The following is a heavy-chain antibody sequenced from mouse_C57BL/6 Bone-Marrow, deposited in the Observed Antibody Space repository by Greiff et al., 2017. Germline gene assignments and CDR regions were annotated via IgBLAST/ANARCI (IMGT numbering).Heavy chain of an antibody. V-gene: IGHV7-1*01. CDR1: GFTFSDFY. D-gene: IGHD2-5*01. J-gene: IGHJ4*01. CDR3: ARDDSNGYAMDY. CDR2: SRNKANDYTT. Sequence: EVNVVESGGGLVQSGRSLRLSCATSGFTFSDFYMEWVRQAPGKGLEWIAASRNKANDYTTEYSASVKGRFIVSRDTSQSILYLQMNALRAEDTAIYYCARDDSNGYAMDYWGQGTSVTVSS.